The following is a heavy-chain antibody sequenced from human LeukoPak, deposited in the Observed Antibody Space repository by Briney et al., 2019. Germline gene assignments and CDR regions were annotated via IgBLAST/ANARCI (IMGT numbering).Heavy chain of an antibody. CDR1: GGSFSGYY. D-gene: IGHD5-12*01. CDR2: INHSGST. J-gene: IGHJ5*02. CDR3: ARGARTPSGYGSRTAGRANWFDP. Sequence: PSDTLSLTCAVYGGSFSGYYWSWIRQPPGKGLEWIWGINHSGSTNYNPSLKSRVTISVDTSKNQFSLKLSSVTAADTAVYYCARGARTPSGYGSRTAGRANWFDPWGQGTLVTVSS. V-gene: IGHV4-34*01.